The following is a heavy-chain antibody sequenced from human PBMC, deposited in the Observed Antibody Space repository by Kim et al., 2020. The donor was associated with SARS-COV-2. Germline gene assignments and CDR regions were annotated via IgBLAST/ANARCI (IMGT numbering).Heavy chain of an antibody. J-gene: IGHJ5*02. V-gene: IGHV3-30*04. CDR1: GFTFSSYA. Sequence: GGSLRLSCAASGFTFSSYAMNWVRQAPGKGLEWVAVISYDGSNKNYAASVKGRFTISRDNSKNTLYLQRNSLRAADTAVYYCARGSSSNWFDPWGQGTLVTVSS. CDR3: ARGSSSNWFDP. D-gene: IGHD6-6*01. CDR2: ISYDGSNK.